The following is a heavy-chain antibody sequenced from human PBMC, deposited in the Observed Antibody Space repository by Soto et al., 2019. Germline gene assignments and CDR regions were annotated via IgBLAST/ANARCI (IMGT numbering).Heavy chain of an antibody. J-gene: IGHJ4*02. V-gene: IGHV3-64*01. CDR1: GFTFSRYA. Sequence: EVQLVESGGGLVQPGGSLRLSCAASGFTFSRYAMYWVRQAPGKGLEDVSAISSNGGRTYYANSVKGRFTISRDNSKNTLYRQMGRLRAEDMAVYYCARTGDNGYYFDYGGQGTLVTVSS. CDR3: ARTGDNGYYFDY. CDR2: ISSNGGRT. D-gene: IGHD3-16*01.